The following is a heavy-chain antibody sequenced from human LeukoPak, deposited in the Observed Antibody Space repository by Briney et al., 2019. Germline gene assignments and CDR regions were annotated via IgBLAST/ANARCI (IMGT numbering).Heavy chain of an antibody. Sequence: PGGSLRLSCAASGFTFSSYSMNWVRQAPGKGLVWVSRIKNDGSSTTYADAVKGRFTISRDNAKNTLYLQMNSLRAEDTAVYYCVREPYCSGGSCYTSGFDCWGQGTLVTVSS. J-gene: IGHJ4*02. V-gene: IGHV3-74*01. D-gene: IGHD2-15*01. CDR1: GFTFSSYS. CDR2: IKNDGSST. CDR3: VREPYCSGGSCYTSGFDC.